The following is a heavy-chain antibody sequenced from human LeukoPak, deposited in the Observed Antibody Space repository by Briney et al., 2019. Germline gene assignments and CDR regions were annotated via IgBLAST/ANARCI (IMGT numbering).Heavy chain of an antibody. Sequence: ASVKVSCKASGYTFTSYGISWVRQAPGQGLEWMGWINPNSGGTNYAQKFQGWVTMTRDTSISTAYMELSRLRSDDTAVYYCARFSYRRQVGATYDYWGQGTLVTVSS. J-gene: IGHJ4*02. D-gene: IGHD1-26*01. CDR3: ARFSYRRQVGATYDY. CDR1: GYTFTSYG. CDR2: INPNSGGT. V-gene: IGHV1-2*04.